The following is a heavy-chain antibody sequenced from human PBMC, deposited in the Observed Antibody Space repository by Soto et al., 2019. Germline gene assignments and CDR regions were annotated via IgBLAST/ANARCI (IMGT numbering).Heavy chain of an antibody. J-gene: IGHJ6*02. CDR2: IYYIGSP. D-gene: IGHD3-16*01. V-gene: IGHV4-31*03. CDR3: ARERVLGDGGGFDV. CDR1: GAAVSGGGQY. Sequence: QLQESGPGLLKPSQTLSLTCSVSGAAVSGGGQYWNWVRQLPGKGLEWIGNIYYIGSPDYNPTLKSRVTISLDTSKNQFSLQLISVSAAAAAVYYCARERVLGDGGGFDVWGPGTTVSVSS.